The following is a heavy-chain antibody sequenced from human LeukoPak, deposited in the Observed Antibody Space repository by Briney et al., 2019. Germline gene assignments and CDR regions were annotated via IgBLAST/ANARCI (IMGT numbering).Heavy chain of an antibody. CDR1: GGSISSGSYY. Sequence: SETLSLTCTVSGGSISSGSYYWSWIRQPAGKGLEWIGRIYTSGSTNYNPSLKSRVTISVDTSKNQFSLKLSSVTAADTAVYYCVRDRGYCSGGSCYVFDSWGQGTLVTVSS. V-gene: IGHV4-61*02. CDR2: IYTSGST. J-gene: IGHJ4*02. CDR3: VRDRGYCSGGSCYVFDS. D-gene: IGHD2-15*01.